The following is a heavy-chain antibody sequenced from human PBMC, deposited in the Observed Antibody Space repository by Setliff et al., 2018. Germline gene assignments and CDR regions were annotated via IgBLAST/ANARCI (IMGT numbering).Heavy chain of an antibody. D-gene: IGHD3-16*01. CDR1: GFTFSSYE. Sequence: GGSLRLSCAASGFTFSSYEMNWVRQAPGKGLEWVSTINWDGRTTGYTDSVKGRFTISRDNAKNALYLQMNSLRAEDTALYYCALFGDRDTFPIWGQGTMVTVSS. CDR2: INWDGRTT. V-gene: IGHV3-20*04. CDR3: ALFGDRDTFPI. J-gene: IGHJ3*02.